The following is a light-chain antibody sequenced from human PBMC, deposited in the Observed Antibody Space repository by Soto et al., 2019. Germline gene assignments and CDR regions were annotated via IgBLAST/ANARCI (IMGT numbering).Light chain of an antibody. V-gene: IGKV3-20*01. CDR1: QSVSSSY. Sequence: EIVLTQSPGTLSLSPGERATLSCRASQSVSSSYLAWYQQKPAQAPRLLIYGASSRATGIPDRFSGIGSGTDFTLTISRLEPEDFAVYYCQQYGSSPITFGQGKRLEIK. CDR3: QQYGSSPIT. J-gene: IGKJ5*01. CDR2: GAS.